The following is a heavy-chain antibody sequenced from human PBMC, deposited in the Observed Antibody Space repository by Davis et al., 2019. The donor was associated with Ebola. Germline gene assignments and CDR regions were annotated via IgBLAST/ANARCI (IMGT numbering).Heavy chain of an antibody. D-gene: IGHD5-18*01. CDR1: GGSISSYY. CDR3: ARTEGYLNAFGI. CDR2: IYYSGST. Sequence: MPGGSLRLSCTVSGGSISSYYWSWIRQPPGKGLEWIGYIYYSGSTNYNPSLKSRVTISVDTSKNQFSLKLSSVTAADTAVYYCARTEGYLNAFGIWGQGTMVTVSS. V-gene: IGHV4-59*01. J-gene: IGHJ3*02.